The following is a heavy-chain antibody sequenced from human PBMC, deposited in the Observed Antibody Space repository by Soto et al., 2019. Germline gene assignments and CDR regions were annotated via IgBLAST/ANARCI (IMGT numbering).Heavy chain of an antibody. D-gene: IGHD2-2*01. CDR2: IYYSGST. CDR1: GGSISSGGYY. J-gene: IGHJ5*02. Sequence: QVQLQESGPGLVKPSQTLSLTCTVSGGSISSGGYYWSWIRQHPGKGLEWIWYIYYSGSTYYNPSLKSRVTISVDTSKNQFSLKLSSVTAADTAVYYCARDRGSSTSLFWFDPWGQGTLVTVSS. CDR3: ARDRGSSTSLFWFDP. V-gene: IGHV4-31*03.